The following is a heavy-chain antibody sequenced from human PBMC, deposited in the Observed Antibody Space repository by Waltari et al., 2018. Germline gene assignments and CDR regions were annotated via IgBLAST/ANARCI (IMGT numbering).Heavy chain of an antibody. D-gene: IGHD1-26*01. J-gene: IGHJ4*02. CDR1: GYTLSELS. CDR2: RDPEEGKT. V-gene: IGHV1-24*01. Sequence: QVQLGQSGAEVKKPGASVKVSCKVSGYTLSELSIHWVRQAPGKGLEWMGGRDPEEGKTLYAEKCHGRVTMTEDTAADTAYLELNNLTYADTAMYYCATEDPYGASYGAFDHWGQGTVITVSS. CDR3: ATEDPYGASYGAFDH.